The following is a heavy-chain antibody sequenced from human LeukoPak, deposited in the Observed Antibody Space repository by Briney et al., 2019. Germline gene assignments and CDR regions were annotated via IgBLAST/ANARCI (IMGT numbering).Heavy chain of an antibody. Sequence: GESLKISCXGSGYSFTTYWIAWVRQMPGKGLKWMGLIYPGDSDIRYSPSFQGQVTISADKSITTAYLQWSSLKASDTAMYYCARHGGTYAYDYWGQGTLVTVSS. CDR3: ARHGGTYAYDY. CDR2: IYPGDSDI. D-gene: IGHD5-12*01. V-gene: IGHV5-51*01. J-gene: IGHJ4*02. CDR1: GYSFTTYW.